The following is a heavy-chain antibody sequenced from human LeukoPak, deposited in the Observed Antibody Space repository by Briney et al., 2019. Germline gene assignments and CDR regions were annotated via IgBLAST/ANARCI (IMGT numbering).Heavy chain of an antibody. Sequence: AXXKVSCKASGYTFTSYYMHWVRQAPGQGLEWMGIINPSGGSTSYAQKFQGRVTMNRDTYTSTVYMELSSLRSEDTAVYYCARGHSGSYYVSYWGQGTLVTVSS. V-gene: IGHV1-46*01. J-gene: IGHJ4*02. CDR3: ARGHSGSYYVSY. CDR2: INPSGGST. D-gene: IGHD1-26*01. CDR1: GYTFTSYY.